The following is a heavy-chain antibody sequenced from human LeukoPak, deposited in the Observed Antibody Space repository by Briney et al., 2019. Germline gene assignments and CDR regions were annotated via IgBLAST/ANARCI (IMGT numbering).Heavy chain of an antibody. CDR2: ISRSGGDT. CDR3: AKCSVTCYANAFYI. D-gene: IGHD2-2*01. V-gene: IGHV3-23*01. Sequence: GGSLRLSCAASGFTFSSDAMTWVRQAPGKGLEWVSAISRSGGDTEYADSVKGRSTISRDNSKNTLYLQMNSLRAEDTAVYYCAKCSVTCYANAFYIWGQGTMVTVSS. CDR1: GFTFSSDA. J-gene: IGHJ3*02.